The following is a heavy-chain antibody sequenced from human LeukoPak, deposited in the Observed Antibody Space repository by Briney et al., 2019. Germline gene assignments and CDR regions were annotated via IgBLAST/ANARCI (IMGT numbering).Heavy chain of an antibody. Sequence: GGSLRLSCAASGFTFRTYEMNWVRQAPGKGLEWLSYISVSGDDIYYADSVRGRFTISGDNGKNSLYLQMHSLRAEDTAVYYCVRESLAFDSWGQGTLVTVSS. CDR1: GFTFRTYE. CDR3: VRESLAFDS. D-gene: IGHD1-1*01. CDR2: ISVSGDDI. J-gene: IGHJ4*02. V-gene: IGHV3-48*03.